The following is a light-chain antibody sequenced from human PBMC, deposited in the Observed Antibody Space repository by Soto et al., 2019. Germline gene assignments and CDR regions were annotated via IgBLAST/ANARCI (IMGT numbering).Light chain of an antibody. CDR1: QTISFW. Sequence: DIQMTQSPYTLTASVGDKVTITCRASQTISFWLAWYQHKPGKAPKLLIYDASSLESGGPSRFRGSGSGTEFTLTISSLQPDDFATYYCQQYHASPYTFGQGNKLEIQ. J-gene: IGKJ2*01. V-gene: IGKV1-5*01. CDR2: DAS. CDR3: QQYHASPYT.